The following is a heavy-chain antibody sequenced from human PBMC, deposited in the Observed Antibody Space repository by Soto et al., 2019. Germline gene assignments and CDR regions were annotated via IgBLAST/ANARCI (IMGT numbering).Heavy chain of an antibody. CDR3: ATDYYYDSSGYYLQYRYWFDP. CDR1: GYTFTGYY. CDR2: INPNSGGT. D-gene: IGHD3-22*01. J-gene: IGHJ5*02. V-gene: IGHV1-2*02. Sequence: VASVKVSCKASGYTFTGYYMHWVRQAPGQGLEWMGWINPNSGGTNYAQKFQGRVTMTRDTSISTAYMELSRLRSDDTAVYYCATDYYYDSSGYYLQYRYWFDPWGQGTPVTVSS.